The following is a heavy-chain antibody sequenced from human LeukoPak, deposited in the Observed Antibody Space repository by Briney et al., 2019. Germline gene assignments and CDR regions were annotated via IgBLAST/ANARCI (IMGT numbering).Heavy chain of an antibody. CDR1: GYTFTDYY. CDR3: ATGYNWNYGFDY. J-gene: IGHJ4*02. D-gene: IGHD1-7*01. CDR2: VDPEDGET. V-gene: IGHV1-69-2*01. Sequence: ASMKVSCKVSGYTFTDYYMHWVQQAPGKGLEWMGLVDPEDGETIYAEKFQGRVTITADTSTDTAYMELSSLRSEDTAAYYCATGYNWNYGFDYWGQGTLVTVSS.